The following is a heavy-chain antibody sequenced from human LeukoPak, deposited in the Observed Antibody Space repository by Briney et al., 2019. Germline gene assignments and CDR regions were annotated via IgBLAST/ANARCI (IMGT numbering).Heavy chain of an antibody. D-gene: IGHD5-18*01. CDR3: ARDTGYSYGY. Sequence: QPGGSLRLSCAASGFTFSTYAMTWVRQAPGKGLECVSSISGSGGATNYADSVKGRFTISRDNSMNTVYLQMNSLRVEDTAVYYCARDTGYSYGYWGQGTLVTVSS. V-gene: IGHV3-23*01. J-gene: IGHJ4*02. CDR1: GFTFSTYA. CDR2: ISGSGGAT.